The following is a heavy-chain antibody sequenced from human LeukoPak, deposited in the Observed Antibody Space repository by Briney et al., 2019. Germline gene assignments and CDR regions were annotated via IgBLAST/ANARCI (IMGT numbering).Heavy chain of an antibody. CDR1: GGSFSGDY. Sequence: SETLSLTCAVYGGSFSGDYWSWIRQPPGKGLEWIGEINHSGRTNYKPSLKSRVTISVDTSKNQFSLKLSSVTAADTAVYYCARASYYNAAVDYWGQGTLVTVSS. V-gene: IGHV4-34*01. D-gene: IGHD3-10*01. J-gene: IGHJ4*02. CDR3: ARASYYNAAVDY. CDR2: INHSGRT.